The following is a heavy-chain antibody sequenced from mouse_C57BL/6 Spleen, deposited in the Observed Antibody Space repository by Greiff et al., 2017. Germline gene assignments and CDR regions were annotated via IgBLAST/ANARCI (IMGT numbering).Heavy chain of an antibody. D-gene: IGHD4-1*01. CDR2: INPKYGTT. CDR3: ARSSWVFDY. Sequence: VQLQQSGPELVKPGASVKISCKASGYSFTDYNMNWVKQSHGKSLEWIGVINPKYGTTSSNQKFKGKATLTVDQSSSPAYMQLNSLTSEESAVYYCARSSWVFDYWGQGTTVTVSS. V-gene: IGHV1-39*01. J-gene: IGHJ2*01. CDR1: GYSFTDYN.